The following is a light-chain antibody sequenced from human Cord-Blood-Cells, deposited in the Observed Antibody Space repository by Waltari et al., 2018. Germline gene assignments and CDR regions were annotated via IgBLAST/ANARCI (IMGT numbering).Light chain of an antibody. V-gene: IGKV4-1*01. CDR3: QQYYSTPWT. Sequence: DIVFTQSPDSLAVSLCERATINCKSSQSVFYSSNNKNYLAWYQQKPGQPPKLLIYCASTRESGVPDRFSGSGSGTDFTLTISSLQAEDVAVYYCQQYYSTPWTFGQGP. CDR2: CAS. CDR1: QSVFYSSNNKNY. J-gene: IGKJ1*01.